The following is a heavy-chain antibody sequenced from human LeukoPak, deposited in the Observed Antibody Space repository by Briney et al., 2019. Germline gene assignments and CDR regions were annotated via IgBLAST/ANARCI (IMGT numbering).Heavy chain of an antibody. CDR3: ARGEAYCSSTSCYAVCDY. V-gene: IGHV4-34*01. CDR1: GESFSGYD. J-gene: IGHJ4*02. D-gene: IGHD2-2*01. CDR2: INHSGST. Sequence: SETLSLTCSVYGESFSGYDWSWIRQPPGKGLEWIGEINHSGSTNYNPSLKSRVTISVDTSKNQFSLKLSSVTAADTAVYYCARGEAYCSSTSCYAVCDYWGQGTLVTVSS.